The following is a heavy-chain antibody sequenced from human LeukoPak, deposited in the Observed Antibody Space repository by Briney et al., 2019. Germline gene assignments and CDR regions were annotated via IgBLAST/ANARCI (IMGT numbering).Heavy chain of an antibody. Sequence: AGSLRLSCAASGFTFSSYTMNWVRQGPGKGLEWVSKISSSSSTKYYADSVKGRFTISRDNAKNSLYLQMNSLRAEDTAVYYCARDSPQALAILHAFDIWGHGTMVTVSS. D-gene: IGHD5-12*01. J-gene: IGHJ3*02. V-gene: IGHV3-48*01. CDR2: ISSSSSTK. CDR1: GFTFSSYT. CDR3: ARDSPQALAILHAFDI.